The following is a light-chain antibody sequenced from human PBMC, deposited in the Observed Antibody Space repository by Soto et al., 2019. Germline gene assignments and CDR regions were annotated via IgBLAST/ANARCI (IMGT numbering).Light chain of an antibody. CDR2: DAS. Sequence: DIQMTQSLATLSASVGDSVTITCRASQSISHWLAWYQQKPGKAPKFLIYDASSLESGVPSRFSGSGSGTEFTLTISSLQPDDFATYYCQQYDSVLGTFGPGTKV. V-gene: IGKV1-5*01. J-gene: IGKJ1*01. CDR3: QQYDSVLGT. CDR1: QSISHW.